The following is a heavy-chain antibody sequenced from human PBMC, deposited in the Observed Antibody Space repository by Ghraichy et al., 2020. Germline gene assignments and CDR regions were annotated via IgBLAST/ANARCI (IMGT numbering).Heavy chain of an antibody. CDR3: AKDISGTTSRGFDY. D-gene: IGHD2-2*01. V-gene: IGHV3-7*01. J-gene: IGHJ4*02. CDR2: IKQDGSEK. CDR1: GFSFNNYW. Sequence: GGSLRLSCEASGFSFNNYWMSWVRQAPGKGLEWVANIKQDGSEKYYVDSVKGRFTISRDNAKNSLSLQMNSLRVEDTAIYYCAKDISGTTSRGFDYWGRGTLVTVSS.